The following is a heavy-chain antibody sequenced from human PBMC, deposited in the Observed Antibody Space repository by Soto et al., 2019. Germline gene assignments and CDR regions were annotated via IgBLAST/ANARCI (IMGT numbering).Heavy chain of an antibody. CDR3: AKISVSSNSEN. CDR1: GFTFSSYA. CDR2: ICAGGGCT. J-gene: IGHJ4*02. D-gene: IGHD6-19*01. Sequence: SGGSLRLSCAASGFTFSSYAMSWVRQAPGKGLEWVSAICAGGGCTYYADSVKGRFTLSRDNSKNTLYLQMNSLRAEDTAIYYCAKISVSSNSENWGQGTLVTVSS. V-gene: IGHV3-23*01.